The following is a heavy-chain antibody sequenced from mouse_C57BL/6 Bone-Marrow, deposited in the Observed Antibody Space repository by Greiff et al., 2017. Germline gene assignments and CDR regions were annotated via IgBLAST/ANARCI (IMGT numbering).Heavy chain of an antibody. CDR1: GFNFHDYY. CDR2: IDPEDGAT. V-gene: IGHV14-2*01. Sequence: VQLQQSGAELVKPGASVKLSCTASGFNFHDYYMHWVKQRTEQGLEWIGRIDPEDGATKYAPKFQGKATITADTSSNTAYLQLSSLTSEDTAVYVCARFCDDDPWFAYWGQGTLVTVSA. J-gene: IGHJ3*01. D-gene: IGHD2-4*01. CDR3: ARFCDDDPWFAY.